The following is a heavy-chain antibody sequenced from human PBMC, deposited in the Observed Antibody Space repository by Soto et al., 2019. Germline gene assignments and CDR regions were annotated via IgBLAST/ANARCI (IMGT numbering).Heavy chain of an antibody. D-gene: IGHD5-18*01. CDR1: GFTFSSYA. J-gene: IGHJ6*02. V-gene: IGHV3-23*01. CDR2: ISGSGGST. Sequence: GGSLRLSCAASGFTFSSYAMSWVRQAPGKGLEWVSAISGSGGSTYYADSVKGRFTISRDNSKNTLYLQMNSLRAEDTAVYYRAKATGIQLWLQNYYYGMDVWGQGTTVTVSS. CDR3: AKATGIQLWLQNYYYGMDV.